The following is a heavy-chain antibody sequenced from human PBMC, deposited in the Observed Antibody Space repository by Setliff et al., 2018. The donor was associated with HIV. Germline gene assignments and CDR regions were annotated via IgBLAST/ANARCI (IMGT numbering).Heavy chain of an antibody. Sequence: SVKVSCKASGGTFSSYAISWVRQAPGQGLEWMGGIIPIFGTANYAQKFQGRVTITADESTSTAYMELSSLRSEDTAVYYCARVTTGTYYYYMDAWGKGTTVTVSS. CDR3: ARVTTGTYYYYMDA. D-gene: IGHD1-7*01. J-gene: IGHJ6*03. CDR1: GGTFSSYA. CDR2: IIPIFGTA. V-gene: IGHV1-69*13.